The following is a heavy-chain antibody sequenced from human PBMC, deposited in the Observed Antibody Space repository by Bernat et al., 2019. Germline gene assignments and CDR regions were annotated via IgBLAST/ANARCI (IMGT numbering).Heavy chain of an antibody. CDR1: GGSFSGYY. J-gene: IGHJ4*02. CDR3: ARGVSVGPAATEFDY. CDR2: IYHSGST. V-gene: IGHV4-34*01. D-gene: IGHD2-2*01. Sequence: QVQLQQWGAGLLKPSETLSLTCAVYGGSFSGYYWSWIRQPPGKGLEWIGEIYHSGSTNYNPSLKSRVTISVDKSKNQFSLKLSSVTAADTAVYYCARGVSVGPAATEFDYWGQGTLVTVSS.